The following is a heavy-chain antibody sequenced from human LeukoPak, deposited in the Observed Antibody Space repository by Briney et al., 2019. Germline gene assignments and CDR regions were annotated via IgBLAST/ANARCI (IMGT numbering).Heavy chain of an antibody. CDR1: GFTFSSYA. Sequence: GGSLRLSCAASGFTFSSYAMSWVRQAPGKGLEWVSGISGRGDNTYYADSVKGRFTISRDNSKNTLYVQVNSLGTEDTAAYYCAKGSYYDSSGSFYFDYWGQGTLVTVSS. CDR3: AKGSYYDSSGSFYFDY. CDR2: ISGRGDNT. D-gene: IGHD3-22*01. V-gene: IGHV3-23*01. J-gene: IGHJ4*02.